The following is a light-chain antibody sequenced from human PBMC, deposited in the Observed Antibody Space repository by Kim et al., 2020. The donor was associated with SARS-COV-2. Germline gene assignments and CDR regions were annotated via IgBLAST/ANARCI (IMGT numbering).Light chain of an antibody. J-gene: IGKJ4*01. CDR2: DTS. CDR1: QSITSD. Sequence: EIVMTQSAATLSVSPGERATLSCRASQSITSDLAWYQHKPGQAPRLLMYDTSTRATGIPARFSGSGSGTEFTLTISSLQSEDFAVYYCQHYNRWPLTFGGGTKVDIK. CDR3: QHYNRWPLT. V-gene: IGKV3-15*01.